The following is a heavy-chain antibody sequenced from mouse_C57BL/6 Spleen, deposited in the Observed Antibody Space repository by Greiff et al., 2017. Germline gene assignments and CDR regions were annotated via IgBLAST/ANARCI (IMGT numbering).Heavy chain of an antibody. CDR2: IDPENGDT. CDR3: TTDY. CDR1: GYNIKDDY. V-gene: IGHV14-4*01. Sequence: EVKLMESGAELVRPGASVKLSCTASGYNIKDDYMHWVKQRPEQGLEWIGWIDPENGDTEYDPKFQGKATITADTSSNTAYLQLSSLTSEDTAVYYCTTDYWGQGTTLTVSS. J-gene: IGHJ2*01.